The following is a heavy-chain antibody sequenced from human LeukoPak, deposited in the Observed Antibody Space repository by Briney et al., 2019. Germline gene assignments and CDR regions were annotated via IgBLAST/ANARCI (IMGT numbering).Heavy chain of an antibody. Sequence: PGGSLRLSCAASGFMFSNHWMNWVRQAPGKGLEWVANIKQDGSEGYYVDSVKGRFTISRDNAQNSLYLQMNSLRGEDTAVYYCARDYDYWGQGTLVAVSS. CDR3: ARDYDY. CDR2: IKQDGSEG. CDR1: GFMFSNHW. V-gene: IGHV3-7*01. D-gene: IGHD3-3*01. J-gene: IGHJ4*02.